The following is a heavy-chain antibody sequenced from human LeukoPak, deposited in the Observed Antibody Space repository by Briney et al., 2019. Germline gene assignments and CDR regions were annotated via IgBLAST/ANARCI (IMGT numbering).Heavy chain of an antibody. CDR2: INPNTGDT. CDR1: GYTFTGYY. V-gene: IGHV1-2*02. Sequence: ASVKVSCKASGYTFTGYYIHWVRQAPGQGLEWMGWINPNTGDTNYAQRLQGRVTMTRDMSINTAYMELSRLRSDDTAVYYCARDGSLPWGPDYWGQGTLVTVSS. D-gene: IGHD7-27*01. J-gene: IGHJ4*02. CDR3: ARDGSLPWGPDY.